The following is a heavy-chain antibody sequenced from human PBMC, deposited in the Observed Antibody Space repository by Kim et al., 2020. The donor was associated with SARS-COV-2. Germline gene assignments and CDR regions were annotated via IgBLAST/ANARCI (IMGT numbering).Heavy chain of an antibody. D-gene: IGHD4-17*01. V-gene: IGHV4-59*01. CDR3: AATYGFSDYSGFDY. Sequence: SETLSLTCTVSGGSISSYYWSWIRQPPGKGLEWIGYIYYSGSTNYNPPLKSRVTISVDTSKNQFSLKLSSVTAADTAVYYCAATYGFSDYSGFDYWGQGTLVTVSS. J-gene: IGHJ4*02. CDR1: GGSISSYY. CDR2: IYYSGST.